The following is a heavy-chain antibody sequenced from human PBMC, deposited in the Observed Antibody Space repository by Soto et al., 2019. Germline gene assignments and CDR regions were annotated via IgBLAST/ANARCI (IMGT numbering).Heavy chain of an antibody. CDR3: GRITLKTSVDTFDF. J-gene: IGHJ3*01. CDR1: GFTFSTYA. V-gene: IGHV3-30-3*01. Sequence: QPGGSLRLSCAASGFTFSTYALHWVRQAPGKGLEWVATVTSDGSNKYHADSVEGRFTISRDDSKNTLYLQLNSLRAEDTAVYYCGRITLKTSVDTFDFWGQGTMVTVSS. CDR2: VTSDGSNK. D-gene: IGHD3-22*01.